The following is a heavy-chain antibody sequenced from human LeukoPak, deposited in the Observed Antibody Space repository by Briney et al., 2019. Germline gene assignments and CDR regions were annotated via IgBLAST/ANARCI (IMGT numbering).Heavy chain of an antibody. CDR1: GYTFTRYY. CDR2: INPSGGST. Sequence: ASVKVSCKASGYTFTRYYIHWVPQAPGQGLEWMGIINPSGGSTNHAQKFQGRVTMTRDTSTSTVYMELSSLRSEDTAIYYCARDPTNSRNWFDPWGQGTLVTVSS. CDR3: ARDPTNSRNWFDP. J-gene: IGHJ5*02. V-gene: IGHV1-46*01. D-gene: IGHD4-23*01.